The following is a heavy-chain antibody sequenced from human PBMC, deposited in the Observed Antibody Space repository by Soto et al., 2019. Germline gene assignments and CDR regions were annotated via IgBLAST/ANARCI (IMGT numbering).Heavy chain of an antibody. D-gene: IGHD3-22*01. CDR3: ARDGARIDSSGKFDY. CDR2: SWFDGSIA. CDR1: GFNFTDYG. J-gene: IGHJ4*02. V-gene: IGHV3-33*01. Sequence: GGSLRFSCVASGFNFTDYGLNWVRQTPGKGLEWVAISWFDGSIAYYAESVKGRFTISRDDSRNTVYLHMNSLRGEDTAMYYCARDGARIDSSGKFDYWGQGTQVTVSS.